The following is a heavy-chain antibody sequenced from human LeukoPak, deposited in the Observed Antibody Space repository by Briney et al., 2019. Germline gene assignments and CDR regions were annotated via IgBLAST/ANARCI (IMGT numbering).Heavy chain of an antibody. V-gene: IGHV4-61*02. D-gene: IGHD3-22*01. Sequence: SQTLSLTCTVSGGSISSGSYYWSWIRQPAGKGLEWIGRISSSGSTNYNPSLKSRVTISVDTSKNQFSLKLSSVTAADTAVYYCARDLRYYDSSGYAVDIWGQGTMVTVSS. CDR1: GGSISSGSYY. CDR2: ISSSGST. CDR3: ARDLRYYDSSGYAVDI. J-gene: IGHJ3*02.